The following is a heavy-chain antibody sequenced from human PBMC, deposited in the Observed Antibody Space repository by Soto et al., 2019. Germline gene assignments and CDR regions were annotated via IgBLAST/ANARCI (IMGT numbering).Heavy chain of an antibody. CDR1: GFTLSTYG. CDR3: ASRSPALDY. J-gene: IGHJ4*02. Sequence: QVQLVESGGGVVQPGKSLRLSCAVSGFTLSTYGMHWVRQAPGKGLEWVAVIWNDGSNKYYADSVKGRFTISRDNSKNTVYLQMNSLRADDTAVYYCASRSPALDYWGQGTLVTVSS. D-gene: IGHD2-2*01. CDR2: IWNDGSNK. V-gene: IGHV3-33*01.